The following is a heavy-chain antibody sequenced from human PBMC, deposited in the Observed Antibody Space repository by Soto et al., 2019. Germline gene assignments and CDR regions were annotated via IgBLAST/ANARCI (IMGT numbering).Heavy chain of an antibody. D-gene: IGHD2-15*01. V-gene: IGHV3-11*01. CDR1: GFTFSDYY. J-gene: IGHJ3*02. CDR3: ARGGLGYCSGGSCYDDAFDI. Sequence: GGSLRLSCAASGFTFSDYYMSWIRQAPGKGLEWVSYISSSGSTIYYADSVKGRFTISRDNAKNSLYLQMNSLRAEDTAVYYCARGGLGYCSGGSCYDDAFDIWGQGTMVTVSS. CDR2: ISSSGSTI.